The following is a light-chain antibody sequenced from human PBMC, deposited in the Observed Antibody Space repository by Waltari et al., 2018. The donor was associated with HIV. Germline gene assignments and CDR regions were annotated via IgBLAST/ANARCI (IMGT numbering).Light chain of an antibody. CDR2: GAS. CDR1: QSVSSSY. V-gene: IGKV3-20*01. Sequence: EIVLTQPPGTLSLSPGERATLSCRASQSVSSSYLAWYQQKPGQAPRLRVYGASSRATGIPDRFSGSGSETDFSLTISRLEPEDFAVYYCQQYGSSSWTFGQGTKVEIK. CDR3: QQYGSSSWT. J-gene: IGKJ1*01.